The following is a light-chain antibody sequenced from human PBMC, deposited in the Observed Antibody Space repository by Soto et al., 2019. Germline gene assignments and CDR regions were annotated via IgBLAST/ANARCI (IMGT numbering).Light chain of an antibody. J-gene: IGKJ1*01. Sequence: DIQMTQSPSTLSASVGDRVTITCRATQSISNWLAWYQQKPGKAPNLLIYDASTLESGVPSRFRGSGSGTEFTLTISSLQADDFATYYCQQYNSHSPWTFGQGTKVDIK. V-gene: IGKV1-5*01. CDR3: QQYNSHSPWT. CDR2: DAS. CDR1: QSISNW.